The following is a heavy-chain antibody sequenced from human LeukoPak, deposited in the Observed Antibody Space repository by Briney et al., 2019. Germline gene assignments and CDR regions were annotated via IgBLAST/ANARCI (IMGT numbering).Heavy chain of an antibody. D-gene: IGHD3-3*01. Sequence: ESLKISCQAFGYSFTTYWIGWVRQMPGKGLECMGIIYPGDSDVRYSPSFQGQVTISADKSISTAYLQWSSLKASDTAMYYCARIPSFDFWSGSLFYYFDYWGQGTLVTVSS. CDR1: GYSFTTYW. CDR3: ARIPSFDFWSGSLFYYFDY. CDR2: IYPGDSDV. J-gene: IGHJ4*02. V-gene: IGHV5-51*01.